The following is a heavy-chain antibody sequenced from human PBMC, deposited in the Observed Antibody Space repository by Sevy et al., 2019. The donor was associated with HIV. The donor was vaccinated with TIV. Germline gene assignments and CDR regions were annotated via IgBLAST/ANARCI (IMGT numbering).Heavy chain of an antibody. V-gene: IGHV3-33*01. CDR2: IWYDGSNK. D-gene: IGHD6-19*01. CDR1: GFTFSSYG. Sequence: GGSLRLSCVASGFTFSSYGMHWVRQAPGKGLEWVAVIWYDGSNKYYADSVKGRFTISRDNSKNTLYLQMNSLRAEDTAVYYCARGDSSDPNYYYYYYGMDVWGQGTTVTVSS. CDR3: ARGDSSDPNYYYYYYGMDV. J-gene: IGHJ6*02.